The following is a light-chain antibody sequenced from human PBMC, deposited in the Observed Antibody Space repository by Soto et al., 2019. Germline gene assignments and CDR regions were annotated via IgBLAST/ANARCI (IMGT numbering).Light chain of an antibody. CDR1: LSVLYSSNNKNY. Sequence: HSQTSLSVSLGGMATRNCKSSLSVLYSSNNKNYLAWYQQKPGQPPKLLIYWASTRESGVPDRFSGSGSGTDFTLTISSLQAEDVAVYYCQQYYSTPLTFGGGTKVDI. V-gene: IGKV4-1*01. CDR2: WAS. CDR3: QQYYSTPLT. J-gene: IGKJ4*02.